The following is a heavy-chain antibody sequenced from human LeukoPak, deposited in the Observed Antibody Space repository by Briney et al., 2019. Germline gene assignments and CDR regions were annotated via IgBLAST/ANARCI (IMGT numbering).Heavy chain of an antibody. CDR3: ARDQWELLNYFDY. V-gene: IGHV1-2*02. J-gene: IGHJ4*02. Sequence: ASVKVSCKASGYTFTGYYIHWMRQAPGQGLEWMGWINPNSGGTNYAQKFQGRVTMTRDTSISTAYMELSRLRSDDTAVYYCARDQWELLNYFDYWGQGTLVTVSS. CDR2: INPNSGGT. D-gene: IGHD1-26*01. CDR1: GYTFTGYY.